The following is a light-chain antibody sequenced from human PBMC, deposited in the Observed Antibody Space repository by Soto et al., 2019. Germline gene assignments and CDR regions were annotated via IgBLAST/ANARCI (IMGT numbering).Light chain of an antibody. CDR3: QLYGSSPPIT. CDR1: HSVSSSY. V-gene: IGKV3-20*01. J-gene: IGKJ5*01. Sequence: EIVLTQSPGTLSLSPGERATLSCRASHSVSSSYLAWYQQKPGQAPRLLIYGASSRATGIPDRFSCSGSGTDFTLTISRLEPEDVAVYYCQLYGSSPPITFGQGTRLEIK. CDR2: GAS.